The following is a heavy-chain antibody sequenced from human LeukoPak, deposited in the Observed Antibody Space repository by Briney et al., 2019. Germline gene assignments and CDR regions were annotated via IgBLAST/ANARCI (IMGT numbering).Heavy chain of an antibody. J-gene: IGHJ6*02. V-gene: IGHV4-39*07. CDR2: INHSGST. CDR3: ARGKAERTRYGLGPTSTYYGMDV. Sequence: PSETLSLTCTVSGGYSISSGPYYWGWIRQPPGKGLEWIGEINHSGSTNYNPSLKSRVTISVDTSKNQFSLKLSSVTAADTAVYYCARGKAERTRYGLGPTSTYYGMDVWGQGTTVTVSS. D-gene: IGHD1-1*01. CDR1: GGYSISSGPYY.